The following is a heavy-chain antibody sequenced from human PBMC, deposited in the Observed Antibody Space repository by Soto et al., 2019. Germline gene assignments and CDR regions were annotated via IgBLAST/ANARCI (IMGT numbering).Heavy chain of an antibody. D-gene: IGHD3-22*01. V-gene: IGHV1-8*01. CDR3: ARGRYTMYYYDSSGYYPLDY. Sequence: VSCKASGYTFTSYDINWVRQVTGQGLEWMGWMNPNSGNTGYAQKFQGGVTMTRNTSISTAYMELSSLRSEDTAVYYCARGRYTMYYYDSSGYYPLDYWGQGTLVTVSS. CDR2: MNPNSGNT. CDR1: GYTFTSYD. J-gene: IGHJ4*02.